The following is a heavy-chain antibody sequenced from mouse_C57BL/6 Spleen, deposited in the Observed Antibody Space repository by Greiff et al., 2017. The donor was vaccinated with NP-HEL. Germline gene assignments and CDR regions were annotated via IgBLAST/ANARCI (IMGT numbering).Heavy chain of an antibody. J-gene: IGHJ4*01. CDR2: ISNGGGST. V-gene: IGHV5-12*01. CDR1: GFTFSDYY. CDR3: ARHRYYGSSPVYAMDY. Sequence: EVMLVESGGGLVQPGGSLKLSCAASGFTFSDYYMYWVRQTPEKRLEWVAYISNGGGSTYYPDTVKGRFTISRDNAKNTLYLQMSRLKSEDTAMYYWARHRYYGSSPVYAMDYWGQGTSVTVSS. D-gene: IGHD1-1*01.